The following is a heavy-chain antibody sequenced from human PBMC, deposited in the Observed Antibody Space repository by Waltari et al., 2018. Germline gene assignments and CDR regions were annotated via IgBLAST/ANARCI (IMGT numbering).Heavy chain of an antibody. D-gene: IGHD2-21*01. CDR2: INPNSGVK. J-gene: IGHJ4*02. Sequence: QVQLVQSGAEVKKPGASVKVSCKASGYTFTGYYMHWVRQAPGQGLEWMGWINPNSGVKNYAQKFQGRVTMTRDTSIRTAYRELSRLRSDDTAVYYCAREINSPRLRGGGDWGQGTLVTVSS. V-gene: IGHV1-2*02. CDR1: GYTFTGYY. CDR3: AREINSPRLRGGGD.